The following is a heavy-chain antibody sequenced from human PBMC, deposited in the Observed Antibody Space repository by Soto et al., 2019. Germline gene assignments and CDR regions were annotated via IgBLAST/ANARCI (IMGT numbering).Heavy chain of an antibody. Sequence: GGSLRLSCAASGFTFGRHGMHWVRQAPGKGLEWVAAISYDGSNEYYGDSVKGRFFISRDNSKNRLYLQMNSLRAEDTAVYYCARDDSLYLGYCTNGVCYGAFYGMDVWGQGTTVTVSS. J-gene: IGHJ6*02. CDR1: GFTFGRHG. V-gene: IGHV3-30*03. CDR2: ISYDGSNE. CDR3: ARDDSLYLGYCTNGVCYGAFYGMDV. D-gene: IGHD2-8*01.